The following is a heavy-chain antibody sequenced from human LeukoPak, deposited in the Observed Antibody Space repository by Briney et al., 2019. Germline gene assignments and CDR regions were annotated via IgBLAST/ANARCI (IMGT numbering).Heavy chain of an antibody. CDR2: TNPKSGGT. Sequence: GASVKVSCKASRYTFTGYYMHWVRQAPGQGLEWVGWTNPKSGGTNYGQKFQGRVTMTRDTSISTAYMELSRLRSDDTAVYYCARAGIVVVRNWFDPWGQGTLVTVSS. J-gene: IGHJ5*02. D-gene: IGHD2-2*01. V-gene: IGHV1-2*02. CDR3: ARAGIVVVRNWFDP. CDR1: RYTFTGYY.